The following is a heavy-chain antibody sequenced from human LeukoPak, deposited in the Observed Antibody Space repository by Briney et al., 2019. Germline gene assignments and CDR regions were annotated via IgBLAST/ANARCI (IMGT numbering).Heavy chain of an antibody. Sequence: GGSLRLSCAASGFTFSSYGMHWVRQAPGKGLEWVAAISCDGSNKYYADSVKGRFTISRDNSKNTLYLQMNSLRAEDTAVYYCAKGPLGYYDSSGYYPYYFDYWGQGTLVTVSS. CDR1: GFTFSSYG. V-gene: IGHV3-30*18. CDR3: AKGPLGYYDSSGYYPYYFDY. CDR2: ISCDGSNK. J-gene: IGHJ4*02. D-gene: IGHD3-22*01.